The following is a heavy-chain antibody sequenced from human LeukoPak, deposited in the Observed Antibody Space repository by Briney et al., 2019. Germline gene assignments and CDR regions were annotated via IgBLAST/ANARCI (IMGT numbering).Heavy chain of an antibody. V-gene: IGHV3-43*02. Sequence: GGSLRLSCAASGFRFDDFAMHWVRQSPGKGLELVSLASADGAKSYYAESVRGRFTISRDNSKNSLYLQMNTLRSEDTAFYYCAKEIDTLGTNAFDIWGHGTLVTVSS. CDR3: AKEIDTLGTNAFDI. J-gene: IGHJ3*02. CDR2: ASADGAKS. CDR1: GFRFDDFA. D-gene: IGHD2-15*01.